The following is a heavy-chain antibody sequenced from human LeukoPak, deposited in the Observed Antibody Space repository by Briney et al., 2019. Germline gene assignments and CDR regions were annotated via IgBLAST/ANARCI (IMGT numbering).Heavy chain of an antibody. V-gene: IGHV1-2*02. Sequence: GASVKVSCKASGYTFTGYYIHWVRQAPGQGLEWMGWINPNTGGTNYAQKFQGRVTMTRDTSISTAYMELSSLRTDDTAVYYCARRMGSGYDFGYWGQGTLVTVSS. CDR3: ARRMGSGYDFGY. D-gene: IGHD5-12*01. J-gene: IGHJ4*02. CDR1: GYTFTGYY. CDR2: INPNTGGT.